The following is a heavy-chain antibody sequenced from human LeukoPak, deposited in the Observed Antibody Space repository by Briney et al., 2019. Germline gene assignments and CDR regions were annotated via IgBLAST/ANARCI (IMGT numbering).Heavy chain of an antibody. CDR2: ISSSGSTI. CDR3: AREPQYYDILTGYRKRGPFDY. D-gene: IGHD3-9*01. Sequence: SGGSLRLSCAASGFTFSDYYMSWIRQAPGKGLEWVSYISSSGSTIYYADSVKGRFTISRDNAKNSLYLQMNSLRAEDTAVYYCAREPQYYDILTGYRKRGPFDYWGQGTLVTVSS. CDR1: GFTFSDYY. V-gene: IGHV3-11*04. J-gene: IGHJ4*02.